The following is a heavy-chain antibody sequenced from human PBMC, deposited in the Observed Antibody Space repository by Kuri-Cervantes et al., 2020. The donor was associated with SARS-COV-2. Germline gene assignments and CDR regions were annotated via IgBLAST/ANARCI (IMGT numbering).Heavy chain of an antibody. CDR2: FDPEDGET. V-gene: IGHV1-24*01. J-gene: IGHJ1*01. Sequence: ASVKVSCKVSGYTLTELSMHWVRQAPGKGLEWMGGFDPEDGETIYAQKFQGRVTMTEDTSTDTAYMELSSLRSDDTAVYYCARVRTYCSSTSCYTGYFQHWGQGTLVTVSS. D-gene: IGHD2-2*02. CDR1: GYTLTELS. CDR3: ARVRTYCSSTSCYTGYFQH.